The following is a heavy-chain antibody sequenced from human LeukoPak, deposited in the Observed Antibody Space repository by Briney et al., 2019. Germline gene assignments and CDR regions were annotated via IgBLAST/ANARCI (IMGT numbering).Heavy chain of an antibody. CDR2: IYYSGTT. J-gene: IGHJ2*01. D-gene: IGHD3-9*01. Sequence: SETLSLTCTVSGGSISYYYWSWIRQSPGKGLEWIGYIYYSGTTNYNPSLKSRVTISVDTSKNQFSLNLRSVTATDTAVYYCARRTYYDTLTGYNYWYFDLWGRGTLVTVSS. V-gene: IGHV4-59*01. CDR3: ARRTYYDTLTGYNYWYFDL. CDR1: GGSISYYY.